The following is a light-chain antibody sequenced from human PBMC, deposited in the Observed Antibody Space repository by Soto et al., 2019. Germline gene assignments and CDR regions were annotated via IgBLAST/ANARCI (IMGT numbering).Light chain of an antibody. V-gene: IGLV2-14*01. CDR3: TSYTSRSTAV. Sequence: QSALTQPASVSGSPGQSITISCTGTRSDVGGYNFVSWCQQHPGKAPKLMIYEVSNRPSGVSHRFSGSKSGNTASLTISGLQAQEEADYYCTSYTSRSTAVFGTGTKVTVL. J-gene: IGLJ1*01. CDR1: RSDVGGYNF. CDR2: EVS.